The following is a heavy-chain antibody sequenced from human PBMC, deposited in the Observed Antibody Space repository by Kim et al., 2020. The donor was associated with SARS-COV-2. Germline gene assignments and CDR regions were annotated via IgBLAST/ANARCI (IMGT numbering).Heavy chain of an antibody. J-gene: IGHJ4*02. CDR1: GFTFSSYA. CDR3: AKESSSSWLRRYFDY. Sequence: GGSLRLSCAASGFTFSSYAMSWVRQAPGKGLEWVSAISGSGGSTYYADSVKGRFTISRDNSKKTLYLQMNSLRAEDTAVYYCAKESSSSWLRRYFDYWGQGTLVTVSS. CDR2: ISGSGGST. V-gene: IGHV3-23*01. D-gene: IGHD6-13*01.